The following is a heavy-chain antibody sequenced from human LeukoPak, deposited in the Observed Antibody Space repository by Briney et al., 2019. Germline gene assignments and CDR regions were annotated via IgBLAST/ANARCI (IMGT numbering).Heavy chain of an antibody. CDR1: GFTFSSYE. CDR3: ARDDCSSTSCYWNYYYGMDV. J-gene: IGHJ6*04. D-gene: IGHD2-2*01. CDR2: ISSSGSTI. Sequence: GGSLRLSCAASGFTFSSYEMNWVRQAPGKGLEWVSYISSSGSTIYYADSVKGRFTISRDNAKNSLYLQMNSLRAEDTAVYYCARDDCSSTSCYWNYYYGMDVWGKGTTVTASS. V-gene: IGHV3-48*03.